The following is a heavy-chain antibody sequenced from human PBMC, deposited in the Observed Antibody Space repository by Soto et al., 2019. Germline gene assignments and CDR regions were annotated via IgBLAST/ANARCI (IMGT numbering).Heavy chain of an antibody. Sequence: QVQLVQSGAEVKKPGSSVKVSCKASGGTFSSYAISWVRQAPGQGLEWMGGIIPIFGTANYAQKFQGRVTITADESTSPAYMELSSVRAEDTAVYYGARTVVVPGAIANYYYGMDLWGQGTTVTVSS. CDR1: GGTFSSYA. CDR2: IIPIFGTA. CDR3: ARTVVVPGAIANYYYGMDL. J-gene: IGHJ6*02. D-gene: IGHD2-2*02. V-gene: IGHV1-69*01.